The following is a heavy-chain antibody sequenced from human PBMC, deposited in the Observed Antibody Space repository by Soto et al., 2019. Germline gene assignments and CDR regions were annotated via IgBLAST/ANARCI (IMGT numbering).Heavy chain of an antibody. CDR1: GFTFSTYA. Sequence: QVQLVESGGGVVQPGGSLRLSCAASGFTFSTYAMQWVRQAPGKGLEWVAVVSSEGGTEFYADSVKGPFTISRDNSKNSLYLQMSSLTIEDAAIYYCASETYYSGHVIGNLALWGRGTLVTVSS. J-gene: IGHJ2*01. V-gene: IGHV3-30-3*01. CDR3: ASETYYSGHVIGNLAL. CDR2: VSSEGGTE. D-gene: IGHD5-12*01.